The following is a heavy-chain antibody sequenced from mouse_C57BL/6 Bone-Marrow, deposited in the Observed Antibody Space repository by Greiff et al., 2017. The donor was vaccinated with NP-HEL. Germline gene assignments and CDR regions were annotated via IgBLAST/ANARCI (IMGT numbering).Heavy chain of an antibody. J-gene: IGHJ4*01. V-gene: IGHV14-4*01. CDR3: TTYYSNYEDYAMDY. Sequence: EVQLKQSGAELVRPGASVKLSCTASGFNIKDDYMHWVKQRPEQGLEWIGWIDPENGDTEYASKFQGKATITADTSSNTAYLQLSSLTSEDTAVYYCTTYYSNYEDYAMDYWGQGTSVTVSS. CDR1: GFNIKDDY. D-gene: IGHD2-5*01. CDR2: IDPENGDT.